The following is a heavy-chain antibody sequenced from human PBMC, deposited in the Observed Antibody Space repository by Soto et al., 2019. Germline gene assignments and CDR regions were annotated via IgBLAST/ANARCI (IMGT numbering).Heavy chain of an antibody. D-gene: IGHD2-15*01. Sequence: SETLSLTCTVSGGSISSYYWSWIRQPPGKGLEWIGYIYYSGSTNYNPSLKSRVTISVDTSKNQFSLKLSSVTAADTAVYYCARDKYCSGGSCRKNWFDPWGQGTLVTVSS. CDR1: GGSISSYY. V-gene: IGHV4-59*01. J-gene: IGHJ5*02. CDR3: ARDKYCSGGSCRKNWFDP. CDR2: IYYSGST.